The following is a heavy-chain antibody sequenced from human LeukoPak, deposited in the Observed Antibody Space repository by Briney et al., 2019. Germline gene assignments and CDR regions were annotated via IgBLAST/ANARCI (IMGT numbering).Heavy chain of an antibody. Sequence: GASVKVSCKASGYTFTSFDINWVRQASGQGLEWMGWMNPNSGNTGYAQKFQGRVTITRNTSISTVYMELSSLRSEDTAVYYCAKGYSSSWDNYYYYYYMDVWGKGTTVTVSS. D-gene: IGHD6-13*01. J-gene: IGHJ6*03. CDR1: GYTFTSFD. CDR2: MNPNSGNT. V-gene: IGHV1-8*03. CDR3: AKGYSSSWDNYYYYYYMDV.